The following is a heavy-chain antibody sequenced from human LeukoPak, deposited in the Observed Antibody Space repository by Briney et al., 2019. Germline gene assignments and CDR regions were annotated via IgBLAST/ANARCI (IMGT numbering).Heavy chain of an antibody. V-gene: IGHV4-39*07. Sequence: SETLSLTCTVSGGSISSSSYYWGWIRQPPGKGLEWIGSIYYSGSTYYNPSLKSRVTISVDKSKNQFSLKLSSVTAADTAVYYCARDLYDILTGYPQGFDPWGQGTLVTVSS. CDR1: GGSISSSSYY. D-gene: IGHD3-9*01. J-gene: IGHJ5*02. CDR2: IYYSGST. CDR3: ARDLYDILTGYPQGFDP.